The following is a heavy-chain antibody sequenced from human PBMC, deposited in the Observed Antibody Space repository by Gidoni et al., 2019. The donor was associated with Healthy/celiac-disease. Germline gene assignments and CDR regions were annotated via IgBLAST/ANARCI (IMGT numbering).Heavy chain of an antibody. D-gene: IGHD6-13*01. CDR1: GLTFSSYG. Sequence: QVQLVESGGGVVQPGRSRRLYCAASGLTFSSYGMHWVRQAPGKGLEWVAVIWYDGSNKYYADSVKGRFTISRDNSKNTLYLQMNSLRAEDTAVYYCARDREDSSSWYSDDYWGQGTLVTVSS. J-gene: IGHJ4*02. CDR3: ARDREDSSSWYSDDY. V-gene: IGHV3-33*01. CDR2: IWYDGSNK.